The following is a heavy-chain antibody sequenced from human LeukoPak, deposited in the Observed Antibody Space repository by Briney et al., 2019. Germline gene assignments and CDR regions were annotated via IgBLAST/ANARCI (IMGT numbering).Heavy chain of an antibody. V-gene: IGHV4-59*01. Sequence: SETLSLTCTVSGGSISSYYWSWIRQPPGKGLEWIGYIYYSGSTNYNPSLKSRVTISVDTSKNQFSLKLSSVTAADTAVYYCARLSTVYCYYMDVWGKGTTVTVS. J-gene: IGHJ6*03. CDR2: IYYSGST. D-gene: IGHD2/OR15-2a*01. CDR1: GGSISSYY. CDR3: ARLSTVYCYYMDV.